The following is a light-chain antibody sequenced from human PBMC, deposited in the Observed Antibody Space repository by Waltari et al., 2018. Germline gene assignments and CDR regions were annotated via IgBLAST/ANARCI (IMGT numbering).Light chain of an antibody. CDR3: QQLNSYPIT. V-gene: IGKV1-9*01. CDR2: AAS. CDR1: QGISSN. Sequence: DRVTIPCRASQGISSNLAWYQQKPGKAPKLLISAASTLQSGVPLRFSGSGSGTDFTLTISSLQPEDFATYYCQQLNSYPITFGQGTRLEIK. J-gene: IGKJ5*01.